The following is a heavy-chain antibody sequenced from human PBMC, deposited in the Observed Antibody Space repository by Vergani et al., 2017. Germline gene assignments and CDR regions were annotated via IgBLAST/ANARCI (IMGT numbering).Heavy chain of an antibody. D-gene: IGHD7-27*01. V-gene: IGHV3-33*01. Sequence: QVQLVESGGGGVQPGRSLRLSCAASGFTFSSYGMHWVRQAPGKGLEWVAVIWYDGSNKYYADSVKGRFTISRDNSKNTLYLQMNSLRAEDTAVYYCARHDKQGRAFDIWGQGTMVTVSS. CDR2: IWYDGSNK. J-gene: IGHJ3*02. CDR3: ARHDKQGRAFDI. CDR1: GFTFSSYG.